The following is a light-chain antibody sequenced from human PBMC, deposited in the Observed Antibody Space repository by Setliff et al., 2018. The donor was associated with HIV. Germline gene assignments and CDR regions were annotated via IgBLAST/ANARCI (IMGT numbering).Light chain of an antibody. J-gene: IGLJ1*01. CDR3: TSYSSRSTPYV. CDR2: EVS. CDR1: SSDVGGFNY. Sequence: QPASVSGSPGQSITISCTGTSSDVGGFNYVSWYQHHPGKAPKLMIYEVSNRPSGVSNRFSGSKSGNTASLTISGLQAEDEADYYCTSYSSRSTPYVFGTGTKVTVL. V-gene: IGLV2-14*01.